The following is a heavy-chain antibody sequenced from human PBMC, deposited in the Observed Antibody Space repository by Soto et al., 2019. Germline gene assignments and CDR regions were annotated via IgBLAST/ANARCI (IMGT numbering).Heavy chain of an antibody. J-gene: IGHJ6*02. D-gene: IGHD6-6*01. Sequence: TLSLTCTVSGCSISSGGYYWSWIRQHPGKGLEWIGYIYYSGSTYYNPSLKSRVTISVDTSKNQFSPKLSSVTAADTAVYYCAGYRYSSSSRYYYGMDVWGQGTTVTVSS. CDR1: GCSISSGGYY. CDR2: IYYSGST. CDR3: AGYRYSSSSRYYYGMDV. V-gene: IGHV4-31*03.